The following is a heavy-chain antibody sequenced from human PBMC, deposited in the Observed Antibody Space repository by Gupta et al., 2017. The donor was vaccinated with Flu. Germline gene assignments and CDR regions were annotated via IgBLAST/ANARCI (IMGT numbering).Heavy chain of an antibody. Sequence: QMQLVESGGGVVQLGTSLRLPCAASGFTSSTYGMIWVVQAPGTGLEWGAGIASDGSHKDYAASVRGRFTISRDNSNITLSLEMDSLRVEDTAVYYCAKDGPWTASCPYYCYYMYVWGKGTTVTVSS. V-gene: IGHV3-30*18. CDR3: AKDGPWTASCPYYCYYMYV. J-gene: IGHJ6*03. CDR2: IASDGSHK. D-gene: IGHD2-2*01. CDR1: GFTSSTYG.